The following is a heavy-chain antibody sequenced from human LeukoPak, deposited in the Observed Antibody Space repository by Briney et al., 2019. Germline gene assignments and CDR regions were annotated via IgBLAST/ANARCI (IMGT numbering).Heavy chain of an antibody. Sequence: ASVKVSCKASGGTFSSYAISWMRQAPGQGLEWIGRIIPIFGTANYAQKFQGRVTITTDESTSTAYMELSSLRSEDTAVYYCARADYDFWSGYPDIYYMDVWGKGTTVTVSS. CDR1: GGTFSSYA. CDR3: ARADYDFWSGYPDIYYMDV. J-gene: IGHJ6*03. D-gene: IGHD3-3*01. CDR2: IIPIFGTA. V-gene: IGHV1-69*05.